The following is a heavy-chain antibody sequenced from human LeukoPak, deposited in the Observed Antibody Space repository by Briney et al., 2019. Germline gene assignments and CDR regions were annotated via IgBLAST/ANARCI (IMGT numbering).Heavy chain of an antibody. CDR3: ARGGPIAVAGTGY. CDR1: GFTLSSYA. J-gene: IGHJ4*02. V-gene: IGHV3-30-3*01. D-gene: IGHD6-19*01. Sequence: GGSLRLSCAASGFTLSSYATHWVRQAPGKGLEWVAVISYDGSNKYYADSVKGRFTISRDNSKDTLYLQMNSLRAEDTAVYYCARGGPIAVAGTGYWGQGTLVTVSS. CDR2: ISYDGSNK.